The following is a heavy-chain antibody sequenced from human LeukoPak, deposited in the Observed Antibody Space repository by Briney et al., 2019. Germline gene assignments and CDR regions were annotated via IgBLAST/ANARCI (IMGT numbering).Heavy chain of an antibody. D-gene: IGHD4-23*01. J-gene: IGHJ6*03. V-gene: IGHV3-48*03. CDR1: GFTFSSYE. CDR3: AKGGNGGKKGYYYYMDV. Sequence: GGSLRLSCAASGFTFSSYEMNWVRQAPGKGLEWVSYISSSGSTIYYADSVKGRFTISRDNAKNSLYLQMNSLRAEDTAVYYCAKGGNGGKKGYYYYMDVWGKGTTVTISS. CDR2: ISSSGSTI.